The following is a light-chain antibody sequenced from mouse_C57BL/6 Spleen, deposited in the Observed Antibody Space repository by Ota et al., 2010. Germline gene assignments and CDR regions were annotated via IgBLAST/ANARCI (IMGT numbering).Light chain of an antibody. CDR2: STS. V-gene: IGKV10-96*01. CDR1: QDINNY. Sequence: DIQMTQTTSSLSASLGDRVTISCRASQDINNYLNWYQQKPDGTVQLLIYSTSRLHSGVPSRFSGSGSGTDYSLTITYLEQEDIATYFCQQCNTLPWTFGGGTKVEIK. J-gene: IGKJ1*01. CDR3: QQCNTLPWT.